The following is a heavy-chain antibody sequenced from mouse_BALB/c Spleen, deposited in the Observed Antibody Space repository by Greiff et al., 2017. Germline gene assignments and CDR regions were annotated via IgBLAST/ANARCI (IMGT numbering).Heavy chain of an antibody. D-gene: IGHD2-3*01. J-gene: IGHJ4*01. V-gene: IGHV5-15*02. CDR3: ARKDYDGYPY. Sequence: EVKLMESGGGLVQPGGSRKLSCAASGFTFSDYGMAWVRQAPGKGPEWVAFISNLAYSIYYADTVTGRFTISRENAKNTLYLEMSSLRSEDTAMYYCARKDYDGYPYWGQGTSVTVSS. CDR2: ISNLAYSI. CDR1: GFTFSDYG.